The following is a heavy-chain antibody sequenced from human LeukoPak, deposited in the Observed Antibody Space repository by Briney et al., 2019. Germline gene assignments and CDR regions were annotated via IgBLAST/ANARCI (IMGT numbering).Heavy chain of an antibody. V-gene: IGHV1-2*02. D-gene: IGHD4-17*01. J-gene: IGHJ4*02. CDR2: INPNSGGT. Sequence: ASVTVSYKASGYTFTGYYMHWVRQAPGQGLEWMGWINPNSGGTNYAQKFQGRVTITRDTAISTAYMELSRLRSDDTAVYYCARTRVTTYFDYWGQGTLVTVSS. CDR3: ARTRVTTYFDY. CDR1: GYTFTGYY.